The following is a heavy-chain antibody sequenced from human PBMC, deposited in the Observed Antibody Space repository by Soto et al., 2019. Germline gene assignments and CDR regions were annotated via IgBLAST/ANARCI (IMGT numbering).Heavy chain of an antibody. D-gene: IGHD1-26*01. J-gene: IGHJ4*02. CDR2: IWYDGSVK. CDR1: GFTFSSYG. CDR3: ARDLGADPMDY. Sequence: QVKLVESGGGVVQPGRSLRLSCAASGFTFSSYGMHWVRQAPGKGLEWVAVIWYDGSVKFYADSVKGRFTISRDNSKSKHYLQMNSLRAEDTAAYYCARDLGADPMDYWGQGTLVTVSS. V-gene: IGHV3-33*01.